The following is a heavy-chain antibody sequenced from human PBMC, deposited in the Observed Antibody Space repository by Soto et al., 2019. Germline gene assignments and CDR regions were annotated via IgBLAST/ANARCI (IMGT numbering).Heavy chain of an antibody. CDR3: ATPLGGNHYRAFDY. Sequence: EVQLVQSGGGLVQPGGSLRLSCATSGLTFSSHWMSWVRQAPGKGLEWVAKIKYDGSEKYYVDSVEGRFTISRDNAKNSLHLQMNSLRAEDTAVYYCATPLGGNHYRAFDYWGQGTLVTVSS. CDR2: IKYDGSEK. V-gene: IGHV3-7*01. J-gene: IGHJ4*02. CDR1: GLTFSSHW. D-gene: IGHD3-16*01.